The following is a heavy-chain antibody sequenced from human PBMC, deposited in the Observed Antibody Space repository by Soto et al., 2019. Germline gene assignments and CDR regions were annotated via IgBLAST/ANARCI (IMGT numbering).Heavy chain of an antibody. Sequence: QLKLQESGPGLVKPSETLSLTCSVSGGSISYNSYYCGWIRQPPGKGLGWVVGIFYTGTTYYSPSLKDRVTISVDTSKKSFSLNLTSVTAADTAVYFCARLVVVAPVANAWGQGTLVTVSS. J-gene: IGHJ5*02. V-gene: IGHV4-39*02. D-gene: IGHD2-2*01. CDR2: IFYTGTT. CDR1: GGSISYNSYY. CDR3: ARLVVVAPVANA.